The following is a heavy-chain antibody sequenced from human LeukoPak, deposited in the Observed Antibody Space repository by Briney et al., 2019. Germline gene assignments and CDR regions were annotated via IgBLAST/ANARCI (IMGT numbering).Heavy chain of an antibody. CDR3: AREVEYYDSSGYRPHAFDI. CDR1: DGSIINSNHY. Sequence: SETLSLTCTVSDGSIINSNHYWGWTRQPPGKGLEWIGSISYSGGTAYNPSLRSRVTISVDTSKNQFSLKVNSVTAADTAVYDCAREVEYYDSSGYRPHAFDIWGQGTLVTVSS. CDR2: ISYSGGT. J-gene: IGHJ3*02. V-gene: IGHV4-39*02. D-gene: IGHD3-22*01.